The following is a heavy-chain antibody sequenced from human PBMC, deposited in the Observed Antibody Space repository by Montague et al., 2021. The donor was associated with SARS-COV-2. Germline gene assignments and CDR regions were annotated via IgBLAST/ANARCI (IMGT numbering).Heavy chain of an antibody. CDR1: GDSINTYY. V-gene: IGHV4-59*12. CDR3: ARQAAGSYFYYGVDV. D-gene: IGHD6-13*01. J-gene: IGHJ6*02. Sequence: SETLSLTCTVSGDSINTYYWNWIRQPPGKGLEWLGSIFYTGSTNXNPSLKSRVTISLDTSKNQFFLKVTSVTAGDTAVYYCARQAAGSYFYYGVDVWGQGTTVTVSS. CDR2: IFYTGST.